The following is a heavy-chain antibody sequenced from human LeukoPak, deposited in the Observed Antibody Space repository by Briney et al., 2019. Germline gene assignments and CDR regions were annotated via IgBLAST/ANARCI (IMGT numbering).Heavy chain of an antibody. Sequence: GGSLRLSCAASGFTFSSYAMSWVRQAPGKGLEWVAVISYDGSNKYYADSVKGRFTISRDNSKNTLYLQMNSLRAEDTAVYYCARDYYDSSGYPSAVYWGQGTLVTVSS. CDR2: ISYDGSNK. J-gene: IGHJ4*02. D-gene: IGHD3-22*01. CDR1: GFTFSSYA. CDR3: ARDYYDSSGYPSAVY. V-gene: IGHV3-30*04.